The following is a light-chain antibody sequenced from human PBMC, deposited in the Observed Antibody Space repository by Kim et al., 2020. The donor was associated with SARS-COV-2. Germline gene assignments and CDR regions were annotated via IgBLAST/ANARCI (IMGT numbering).Light chain of an antibody. CDR2: GNR. V-gene: IGLV1-40*01. CDR3: QSFDSSLSGSV. Sequence: QGVPSSGTGDSSNIGAGFDDYWYQQLPGTAPKLLIYGNRNRPSGVPDRFSGSKAGTSASLAITGLQGEDEAEYYCQSFDSSLSGSVFGGGTQLTVL. J-gene: IGLJ3*02. CDR1: SSNIGAGFD.